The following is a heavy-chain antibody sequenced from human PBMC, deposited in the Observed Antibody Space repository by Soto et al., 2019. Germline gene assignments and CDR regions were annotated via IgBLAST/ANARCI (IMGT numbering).Heavy chain of an antibody. J-gene: IGHJ4*02. CDR3: ARGMTPPGAPAWYYFDS. D-gene: IGHD2-8*02. CDR1: GASITSSSY. Sequence: QVQLQESGPGLMKPSETLSLTCTVSGASITSSSYWSWIRQPAGKGLEWIGRFSLTGTSNYNPSLWSRVTMAADVSKTHFALRLTSVTAADTSLDYCARGMTPPGAPAWYYFDSWGQGTLVTVSS. CDR2: FSLTGTS. V-gene: IGHV4-4*07.